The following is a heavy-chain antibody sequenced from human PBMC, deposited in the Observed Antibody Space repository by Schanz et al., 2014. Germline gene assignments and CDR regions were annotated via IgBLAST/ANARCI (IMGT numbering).Heavy chain of an antibody. Sequence: EVQLVESGGGLVQPGGSLRLSCTASGFTFSNYAMTWVRQAPGKGLEWLSVISASGGDTYYADSVKGRFTISRDNSKNTLYLQMNSLRAEDTAVYYCAKAADWPVTLFDPWGQGTLVTVSS. J-gene: IGHJ5*02. V-gene: IGHV3-23*04. CDR1: GFTFSNYA. CDR3: AKAADWPVTLFDP. CDR2: ISASGGDT. D-gene: IGHD3-9*01.